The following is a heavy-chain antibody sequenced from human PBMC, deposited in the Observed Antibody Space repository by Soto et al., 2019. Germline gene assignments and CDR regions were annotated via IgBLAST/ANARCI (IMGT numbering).Heavy chain of an antibody. V-gene: IGHV3-21*01. CDR3: ARDYRTFRSGYYYYYGMDV. J-gene: IGHJ6*02. CDR1: GFTFSSYS. D-gene: IGHD2-15*01. Sequence: EVQLVESGGGLVKPGGSLRLSCAASGFTFSSYSMNWVRQAPGKGLEWVSSISSSSSYIYYADSVKGRFTISRDNAKNSLYLQMNSLRAEDTAVYYCARDYRTFRSGYYYYYGMDVWGQGTTVTVSS. CDR2: ISSSSSYI.